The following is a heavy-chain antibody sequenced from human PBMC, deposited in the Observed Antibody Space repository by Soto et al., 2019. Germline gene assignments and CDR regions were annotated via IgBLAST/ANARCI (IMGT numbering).Heavy chain of an antibody. Sequence: QVQLVESGGGVVQPGRYLRFSCAASGVTFSSYAMHWVRQAPGKGLEWVAVISYDGSNKYYADSVKGRFTISRDNSKNTLYLQMNSLRAEDTAVYYCARPLWRDDYNWGYFDLWGRGTLVTVSS. D-gene: IGHD4-4*01. CDR1: GVTFSSYA. CDR2: ISYDGSNK. V-gene: IGHV3-30-3*01. J-gene: IGHJ2*01. CDR3: ARPLWRDDYNWGYFDL.